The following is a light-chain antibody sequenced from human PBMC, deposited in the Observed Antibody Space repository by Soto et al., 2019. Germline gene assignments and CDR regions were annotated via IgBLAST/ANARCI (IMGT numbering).Light chain of an antibody. J-gene: IGKJ4*01. CDR3: QHYGNSPLT. Sequence: EIVMTQSPATLSVSPVERATLSCRASQSVSSNLAWYQQKPGQAPRLLIYGASTRATGIPARFSGSGSGTDFTLTISSLEPEDFAVYYCQHYGNSPLTFGGGTKVDNK. CDR2: GAS. CDR1: QSVSSN. V-gene: IGKV3-15*01.